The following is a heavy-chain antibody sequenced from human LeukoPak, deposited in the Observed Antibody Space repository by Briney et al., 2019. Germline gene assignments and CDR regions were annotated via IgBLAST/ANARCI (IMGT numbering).Heavy chain of an antibody. D-gene: IGHD2-2*01. CDR1: GGSISSYY. CDR2: IYTSGST. Sequence: SETLSLTCTVSGGSISSYYWSWIRQPAGKGLEWIGRIYTSGSTNYNPSLKSRVTISVDTSKNQFSLKLSSVTAADTAVYYCARSIGYCSSTSCYWAFDIWGQGTMVTVSS. J-gene: IGHJ3*02. CDR3: ARSIGYCSSTSCYWAFDI. V-gene: IGHV4-4*07.